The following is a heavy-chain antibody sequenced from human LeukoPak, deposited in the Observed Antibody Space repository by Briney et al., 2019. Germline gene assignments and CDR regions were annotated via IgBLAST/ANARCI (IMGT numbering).Heavy chain of an antibody. CDR1: GGSIXSXXXX. J-gene: IGHJ3*02. D-gene: IGHD3-10*01. Sequence: VSGGSIXSXXXXXXWXXXXXXXXXXXIGYIYHSGSTYYNPSLKSRVTISVDRSKNQFSLKLSSVTAADTAVCYCAREIIRTPSGIWGQGTMVTVSS. CDR2: IYHSGST. CDR3: AREIIRTPSGI. V-gene: IGHV4-30-2*01.